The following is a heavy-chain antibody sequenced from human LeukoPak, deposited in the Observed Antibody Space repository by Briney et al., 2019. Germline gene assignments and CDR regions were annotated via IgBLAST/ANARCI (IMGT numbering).Heavy chain of an antibody. V-gene: IGHV4-59*08. D-gene: IGHD3-22*01. Sequence: SETLSLTCTVSGGSISSYYWSWIRQPPGKGLEWIGYIYYSGSTNYNPSLKSRVTISVDTSKNQFSLKLSSVTAADTAVYYCARGGKDSSGPSPFTTRGQFDYWGQGTLVTVSS. J-gene: IGHJ4*02. CDR2: IYYSGST. CDR3: ARGGKDSSGPSPFTTRGQFDY. CDR1: GGSISSYY.